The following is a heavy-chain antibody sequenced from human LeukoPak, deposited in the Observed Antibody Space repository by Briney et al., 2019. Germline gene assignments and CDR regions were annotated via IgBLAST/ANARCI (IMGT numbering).Heavy chain of an antibody. Sequence: GESLKISCKGSGYSFTSYWIGWVRQMPGEGLEWMGIIYPGDSDTRYSPSFQGQVTISADKSISTAYLQWSSLKASDTAMYYCARSYCSSTSCYRFDPWGQGTLVTVSS. J-gene: IGHJ5*02. CDR3: ARSYCSSTSCYRFDP. CDR2: IYPGDSDT. CDR1: GYSFTSYW. D-gene: IGHD2-2*01. V-gene: IGHV5-51*01.